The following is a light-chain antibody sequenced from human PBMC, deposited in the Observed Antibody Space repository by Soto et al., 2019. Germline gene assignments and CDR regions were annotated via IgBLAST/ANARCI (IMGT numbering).Light chain of an antibody. CDR2: DVS. V-gene: IGLV2-14*01. CDR1: SSDVGYSNY. J-gene: IGLJ1*01. CDR3: SSDTSSSLYG. Sequence: QSALTQPASVSGSPGQSIAISCTGTSSDVGYSNYVSWYQQLPGKAPKLMIYDVSDRPSGVSNRFSGSKSGSTASLTISGLQAEDEADYYCSSDTSSSLYGFGTGTKVTVL.